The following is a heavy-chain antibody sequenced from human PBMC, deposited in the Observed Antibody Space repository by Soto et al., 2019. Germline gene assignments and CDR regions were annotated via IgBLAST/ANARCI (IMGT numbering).Heavy chain of an antibody. J-gene: IGHJ6*02. Sequence: QVQLVQSGAEVKKPGASVKVSCKASGYTFTGYYMHWARQAPGQGLEWMGWINPNSGGTNYAQKFQGRVTMTRDTSISTAYMELSRLRSDDTAVYYCAREEGYDFWSGYYTGKYYYYGMDVWGQGTTVTVSS. CDR1: GYTFTGYY. D-gene: IGHD3-3*01. CDR3: AREEGYDFWSGYYTGKYYYYGMDV. CDR2: INPNSGGT. V-gene: IGHV1-2*02.